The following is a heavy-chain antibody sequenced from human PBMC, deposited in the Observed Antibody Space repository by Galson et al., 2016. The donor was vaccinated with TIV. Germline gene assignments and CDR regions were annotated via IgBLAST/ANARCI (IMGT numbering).Heavy chain of an antibody. J-gene: IGHJ3*01. D-gene: IGHD3-16*01. CDR3: ARMSLLGALDV. Sequence: KPGESLKISCKDSGYNFRSYWIAWVRQMPGKGFEWLGIIFPNDSDIRYSPYFRGLVTMSADKSTSTAYLQCSSLKASDTAMYYCARMSLLGALDVWGQGTMVIVSS. CDR1: GYNFRSYW. V-gene: IGHV5-51*03. CDR2: IFPNDSDI.